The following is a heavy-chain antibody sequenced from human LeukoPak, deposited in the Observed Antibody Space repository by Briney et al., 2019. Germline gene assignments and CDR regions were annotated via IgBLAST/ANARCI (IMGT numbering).Heavy chain of an antibody. CDR3: ARDGVPAANDY. D-gene: IGHD6-13*01. CDR1: GFTFSSYG. J-gene: IGHJ4*02. CDR2: ISHDAKST. V-gene: IGHV3-33*08. Sequence: AGGSLRLSCATSGFTFSSYGMHWVRQVPGKGLEWVTVISHDAKSTYHVDSVKGRFTISRDNAKNSLYLQMNSLRAEDTAVYYCARDGVPAANDYWGQGTLVTVSS.